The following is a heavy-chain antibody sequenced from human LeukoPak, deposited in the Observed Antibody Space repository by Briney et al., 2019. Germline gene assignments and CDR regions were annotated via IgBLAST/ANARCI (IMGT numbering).Heavy chain of an antibody. V-gene: IGHV3-21*01. CDR3: ARVGLALGYCSSTSCLADY. Sequence: PGGSLRLSCAASGFPFNTQDMRWVRQAPGKGLEWVSSISSGSSYIYYADSVKGRFTISRDNAKNSLYLQMNSLRAEDTAVYYCARVGLALGYCSSTSCLADYRGQGTLVTVSS. CDR2: ISSGSSYI. D-gene: IGHD2-2*01. J-gene: IGHJ4*02. CDR1: GFPFNTQD.